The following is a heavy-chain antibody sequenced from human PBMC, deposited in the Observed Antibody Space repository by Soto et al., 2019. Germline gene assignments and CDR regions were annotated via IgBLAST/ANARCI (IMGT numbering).Heavy chain of an antibody. Sequence: ASVKVSCKASGYTFTSYDINWVRQATGQGLEWMGWMNPNSGNTGYAQKFQGRVTMTRNTSISTAYMELSSLRSEDTAVYSWARPGPHMVAPEGNTDYGGQGTLVTVPS. CDR2: MNPNSGNT. CDR1: GYTFTSYD. D-gene: IGHD5-12*01. J-gene: IGHJ4*02. V-gene: IGHV1-8*01. CDR3: ARPGPHMVAPEGNTDY.